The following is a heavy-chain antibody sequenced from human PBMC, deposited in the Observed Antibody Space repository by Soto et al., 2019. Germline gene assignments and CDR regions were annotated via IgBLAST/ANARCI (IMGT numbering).Heavy chain of an antibody. CDR1: GGSFSGYY. V-gene: IGHV4-34*01. CDR2: INHSGST. D-gene: IGHD1-26*01. Sequence: KPSETLSLTCAVYGGSFSGYYWSWIRQPPGKGLEWIGEINHSGSTNYNPSLKSRVTISVDTSKNQFSLKLSSVTAADTAVYYCSSGSYHHWFDPWGQGTLVTVSS. CDR3: SSGSYHHWFDP. J-gene: IGHJ5*02.